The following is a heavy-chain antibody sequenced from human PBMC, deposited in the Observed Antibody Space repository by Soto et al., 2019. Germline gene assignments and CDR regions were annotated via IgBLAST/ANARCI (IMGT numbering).Heavy chain of an antibody. Sequence: GGSLRLSCAASGFTFSSYAMSWVRQAPGKGLEWVSAISGSGGSTYYADSVKGRFTISRDNSKNTLYLQMNSLRAEDTAVNYCAKDSEYCSGGSCPYYFDYWGQGTLVTVSS. V-gene: IGHV3-23*01. D-gene: IGHD2-15*01. CDR2: ISGSGGST. CDR3: AKDSEYCSGGSCPYYFDY. CDR1: GFTFSSYA. J-gene: IGHJ4*02.